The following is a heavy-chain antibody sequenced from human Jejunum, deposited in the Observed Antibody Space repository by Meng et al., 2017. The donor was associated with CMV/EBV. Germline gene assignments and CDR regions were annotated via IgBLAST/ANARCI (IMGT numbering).Heavy chain of an antibody. CDR1: GSIIDANYS. Sequence: GSIIDANYSWGWVRQTPGKGLQWIASIYYSGLTYYNPSLQSRVTISVDTSRNQFSLRLSSVTAADTGVYYCARLVASRPGGGYFVSWGQGTLVTVSS. D-gene: IGHD6-6*01. CDR3: ARLVASRPGGGYFVS. CDR2: IYYSGLT. J-gene: IGHJ4*02. V-gene: IGHV4-39*01.